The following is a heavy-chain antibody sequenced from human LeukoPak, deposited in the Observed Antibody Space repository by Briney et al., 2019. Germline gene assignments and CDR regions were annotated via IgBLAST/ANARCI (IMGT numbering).Heavy chain of an antibody. CDR1: GFNFINTW. CDR2: IRNDGSGI. J-gene: IGHJ4*02. CDR3: ARDLMPRGDYFDY. Sequence: GGSLRLSCAASGFNFINTWMHWVRQAPGKGLVWVARIRNDGSGIIYADSVKGRFTISRDNARNTLYLQMNSLRAEDTAVYYCARDLMPRGDYFDYWGQGTLVTVSS. V-gene: IGHV3-74*01. D-gene: IGHD2-2*01.